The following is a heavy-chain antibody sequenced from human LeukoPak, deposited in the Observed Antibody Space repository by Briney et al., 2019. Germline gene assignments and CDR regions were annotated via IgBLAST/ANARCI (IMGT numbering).Heavy chain of an antibody. CDR3: ARLHIGSPGADF. D-gene: IGHD1-26*01. CDR2: IYYSGST. J-gene: IGHJ4*02. CDR1: GGSISSYY. V-gene: IGHV4-59*08. Sequence: SETLSLTCTVSGGSISSYYWTWIRQPPGKGLEWIGYIYYSGSTNYNPSLKSRVTMSVDTSKNQFSLNLSSVTAADTAVYYCARLHIGSPGADFWGQGALVTVSS.